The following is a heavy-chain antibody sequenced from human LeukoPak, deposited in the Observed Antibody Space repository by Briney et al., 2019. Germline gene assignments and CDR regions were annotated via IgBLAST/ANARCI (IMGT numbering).Heavy chain of an antibody. V-gene: IGHV3-21*01. CDR3: ARDGVVVITDDAFDI. CDR1: GFTFSSYS. J-gene: IGHJ3*02. D-gene: IGHD3-22*01. Sequence: PGGSLRLSCAASGFTFSSYSMNWVRQAPGKGLEWVSSISSSSSYIYYADSVKGRFTISRDNAKNSLYLQMNSLRAEDTAVYYCARDGVVVITDDAFDIWGQGTMVTVSS. CDR2: ISSSSSYI.